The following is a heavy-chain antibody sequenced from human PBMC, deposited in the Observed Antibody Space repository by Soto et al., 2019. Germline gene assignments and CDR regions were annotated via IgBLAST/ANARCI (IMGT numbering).Heavy chain of an antibody. Sequence: SETLSLTCTVSGDSVSSVGFHWAWLRRPPGKGLEWIGYIYNGGSTYYRPSLESRMYLSLDATRNHYYLRLTSVTAADTAVYFCARAPVGLDTISYFDYWGQGKLVTVS. J-gene: IGHJ4*02. CDR2: IYNGGST. V-gene: IGHV4-30-4*01. CDR1: GDSVSSVGFH. D-gene: IGHD3-3*01. CDR3: ARAPVGLDTISYFDY.